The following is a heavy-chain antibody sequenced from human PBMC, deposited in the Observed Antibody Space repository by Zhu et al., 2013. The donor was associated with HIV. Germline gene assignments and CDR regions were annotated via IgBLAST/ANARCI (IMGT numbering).Heavy chain of an antibody. CDR1: GGTFSSYA. D-gene: IGHD3-22*01. CDR2: IIPIFGTA. Sequence: QVQLVQSGAEVKKPGSSVKVSCKASGGTFSSYAISWVRQAPGQGLEWMGGIIPIFGTANYAQKFQGRVTITADKSTSTAYMELSSLRSEDTAVYYCARVNGGKQYYYDSSGYFFDYWGQGTLVTVS. V-gene: IGHV1-69*06. J-gene: IGHJ4*02. CDR3: ARVNGGKQYYYDSSGYFFDY.